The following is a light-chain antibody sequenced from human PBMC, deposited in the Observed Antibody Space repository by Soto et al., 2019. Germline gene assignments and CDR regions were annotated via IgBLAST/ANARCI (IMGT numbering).Light chain of an antibody. V-gene: IGKV1-33*01. Sequence: DIQMTQSPSSLSASVGDRVTITCQASEDINRYLNWYQQKPGKAPRLLIYDISNFEVGVPSRFSGSGSWTDFTFTITSLQPEDFATYFCQQYGNVPLTFGGGTKVEIK. J-gene: IGKJ4*01. CDR3: QQYGNVPLT. CDR2: DIS. CDR1: EDINRY.